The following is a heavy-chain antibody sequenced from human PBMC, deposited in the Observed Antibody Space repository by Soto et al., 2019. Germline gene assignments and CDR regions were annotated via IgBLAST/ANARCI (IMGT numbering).Heavy chain of an antibody. CDR1: GYTFTSYG. CDR3: ARDSATMVRGVNGMDV. CDR2: ISAYNGNT. J-gene: IGHJ6*02. V-gene: IGHV1-18*01. D-gene: IGHD3-10*01. Sequence: ASVKVSCKASGYTFTSYGISWVRQAPGQGLEWMGWISAYNGNTNYAQELQGRVTMTTDTSTSTAYMELRSLRSDDTAVYYCARDSATMVRGVNGMDVWGQGTTVTVSS.